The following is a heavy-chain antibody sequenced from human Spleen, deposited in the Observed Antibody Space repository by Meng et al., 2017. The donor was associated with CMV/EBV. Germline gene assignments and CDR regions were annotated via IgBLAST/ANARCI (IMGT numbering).Heavy chain of an antibody. V-gene: IGHV4-59*01. CDR1: SGSFNYYY. CDR2: IYSSGTT. J-gene: IGHJ3*02. D-gene: IGHD3-9*01. CDR3: ARDRDYDILTGYYNRWSFDI. Sequence: GSLRLSCTVSSGSFNYYYWSWIRQPPGKGLEWIGYIYSSGTTNYSPSLKSRVSISLDTSKRQFSLRLRSVTAADTAVYYCARDRDYDILTGYYNRWSFDIWGQGTMVTVSS.